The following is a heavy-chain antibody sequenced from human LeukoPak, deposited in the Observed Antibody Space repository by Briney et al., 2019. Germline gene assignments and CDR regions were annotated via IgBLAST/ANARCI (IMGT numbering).Heavy chain of an antibody. CDR2: LRGDGET. CDR3: AKASWASSADAVL. CDR1: GFTVSSNY. J-gene: IGHJ4*02. V-gene: IGHV3-53*01. Sequence: GGSLRLSCAASGFTVSSNYMSWVRQAPGKGLEWVSSLRGDGETFYGDSVKGRFTLSRDESRNTVYLQMNNLRVEDTAVYFCAKASWASSADAVLWGQGTVVTVSS. D-gene: IGHD3-16*01.